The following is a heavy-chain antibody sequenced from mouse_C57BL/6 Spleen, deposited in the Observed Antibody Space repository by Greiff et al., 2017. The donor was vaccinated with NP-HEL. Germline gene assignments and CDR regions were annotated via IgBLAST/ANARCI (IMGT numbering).Heavy chain of an antibody. D-gene: IGHD1-1*01. CDR1: GYTFTDHT. J-gene: IGHJ2*01. Sequence: VQLQQSDAELVKPGASVKISCKVSGYTFTDHTIHWMKQRPEQGLEWIGYIYPRDGSTKYNEKFKGKATLTADKSSSTAYMKLNSLTSGDSAVYFCARPHYYGSSHYYFDYWGQGTTLTVSS. V-gene: IGHV1-78*01. CDR3: ARPHYYGSSHYYFDY. CDR2: IYPRDGST.